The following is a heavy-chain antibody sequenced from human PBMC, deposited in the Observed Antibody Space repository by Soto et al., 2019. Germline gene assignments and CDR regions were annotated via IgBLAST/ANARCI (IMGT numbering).Heavy chain of an antibody. CDR3: TTVDSGSYSITDY. J-gene: IGHJ4*02. V-gene: IGHV3-15*01. CDR1: GFTFSNAW. Sequence: GGSLRLSCAASGFTFSNAWMSWVRQAPGKGLEWVGRIKSKTDGGTTDYAAPVKGRFTISRDDSKNTLYLQMNSLKTEDTAVYYWTTVDSGSYSITDYWGQGTLVTVSS. CDR2: IKSKTDGGTT. D-gene: IGHD1-26*01.